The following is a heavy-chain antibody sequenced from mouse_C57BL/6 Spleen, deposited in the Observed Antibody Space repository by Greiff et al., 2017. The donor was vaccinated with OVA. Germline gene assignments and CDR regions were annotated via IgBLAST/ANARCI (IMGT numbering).Heavy chain of an antibody. CDR2: IYPGDGDT. J-gene: IGHJ4*01. CDR1: GYAFSSSW. V-gene: IGHV1-82*01. D-gene: IGHD2-3*01. Sequence: VQLQESGPELVKPGASVKISCKASGYAFSSSWMNWVKQRPGKGLEWIGRIYPGDGDTNYNGKFKGKATLTADKSSSTAYMQLSSLTSEDSAVYFCAREDLSYWGQGTSVTVSS. CDR3: AREDLSY.